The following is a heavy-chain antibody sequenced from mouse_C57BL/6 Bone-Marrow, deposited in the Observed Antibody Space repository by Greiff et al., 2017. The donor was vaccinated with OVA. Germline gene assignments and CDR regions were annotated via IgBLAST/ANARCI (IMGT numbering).Heavy chain of an antibody. CDR2: INPNNGGT. V-gene: IGHV1-26*01. D-gene: IGHD4-1*01. CDR3: ARWSTGHFDY. Sequence: VQLQQSGPELVKPGASVKISCKASGYTFTDYYMNWVKQSHGKSLEWIGDINPNNGGTSYNQKFKGKATLTVDKSSSTAYMELRSLTSEDSAVYYCARWSTGHFDYWGQGTTLTVSS. J-gene: IGHJ2*01. CDR1: GYTFTDYY.